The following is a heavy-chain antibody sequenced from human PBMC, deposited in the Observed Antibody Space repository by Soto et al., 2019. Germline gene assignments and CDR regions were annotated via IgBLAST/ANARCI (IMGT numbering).Heavy chain of an antibody. J-gene: IGHJ4*02. CDR3: ASLVEAPGY. D-gene: IGHD1-26*01. CDR2: TRNKANSYTT. CDR1: GFTFSDHY. V-gene: IGHV3-72*01. Sequence: EVQLVESGGGLVQPGGSPRLSCAASGFTFSDHYMDWVRQAPGKGLEWVGRTRNKANSYTTEYAASVKGRFTISRDDSKNSLYLQMNSLKTEDTAVYYCASLVEAPGYWGQGTLVTVSS.